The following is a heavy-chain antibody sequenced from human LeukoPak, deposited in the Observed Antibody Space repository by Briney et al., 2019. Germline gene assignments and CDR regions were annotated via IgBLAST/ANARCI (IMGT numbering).Heavy chain of an antibody. Sequence: SETLSLTCAVYGGSFSGYYWSWIRQPPGKGLEWIGEINHSGSTNYNPSLKSRVTISVDTSKNQFSLKLSSVTAADTAVYYCARHSIRTGDYWGQGTLVTVSS. CDR2: INHSGST. CDR1: GGSFSGYY. D-gene: IGHD1-14*01. CDR3: ARHSIRTGDY. J-gene: IGHJ4*02. V-gene: IGHV4-34*01.